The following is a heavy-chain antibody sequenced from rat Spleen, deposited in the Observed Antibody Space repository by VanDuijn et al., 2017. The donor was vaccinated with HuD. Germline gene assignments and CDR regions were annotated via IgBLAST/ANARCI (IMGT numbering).Heavy chain of an antibody. Sequence: EVQLVESGGGLVRPGRSMKVSCAVSGLTFSDYYMAWVRQVPTKGLEWVASVSHDGDNTYYRDSVKGRFTISRDNTKSTLYLQMDSLRSEDTATYYCTTEENSVMDAWGQGASVTVSS. CDR1: GLTFSDYY. CDR2: VSHDGDNT. V-gene: IGHV5-20*01. D-gene: IGHD4-2*01. J-gene: IGHJ4*01. CDR3: TTEENSVMDA.